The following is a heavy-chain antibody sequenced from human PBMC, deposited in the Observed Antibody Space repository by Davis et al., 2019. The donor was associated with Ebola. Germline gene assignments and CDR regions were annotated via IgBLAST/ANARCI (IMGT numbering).Heavy chain of an antibody. CDR3: AREHDFYGDSNHFDY. D-gene: IGHD4-17*01. CDR2: ISSSSSTI. Sequence: GGSLRLSCAASGFTFSSYSMNWVRQAPGKGLEWVSYISSSSSTIYYADSVKGRFTISRDNAKNSLYLQMNSLRDEDTAVYYCAREHDFYGDSNHFDYWGQGTLVTVSS. CDR1: GFTFSSYS. J-gene: IGHJ4*02. V-gene: IGHV3-48*02.